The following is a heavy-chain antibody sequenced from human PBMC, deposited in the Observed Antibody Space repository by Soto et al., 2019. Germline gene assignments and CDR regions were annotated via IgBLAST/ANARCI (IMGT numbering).Heavy chain of an antibody. CDR1: GLTFSDYY. J-gene: IGHJ6*04. V-gene: IGHV3-11*06. CDR3: ARELDGIDV. CDR2: ITHRGDYT. Sequence: QVQLVESGGGLVKPGGSLRLSCAASGLTFSDYYMSWIRQAPGKGLEWVSYITHRGDYTKYADSVQGRFTISRDNAKNALYLQRTSLRAEATDVYYGARELDGIDVWGEGSTVIVSS.